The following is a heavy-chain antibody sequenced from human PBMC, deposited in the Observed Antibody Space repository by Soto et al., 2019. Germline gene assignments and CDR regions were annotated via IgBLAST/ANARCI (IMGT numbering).Heavy chain of an antibody. CDR1: GFTFSSYG. CDR3: AKEVWSGPMDV. Sequence: QVQLVEAGGGVGQPGRSLRLSCAASGFTFSSYGMHWVRQAPGKGLEWVAVISYDGSNKYYADCVKGRFTISRDNSKNTLYLQMNSLRAEDTAVYYCAKEVWSGPMDVWGQGTTVTVSS. J-gene: IGHJ6*02. V-gene: IGHV3-30*18. CDR2: ISYDGSNK. D-gene: IGHD3-3*01.